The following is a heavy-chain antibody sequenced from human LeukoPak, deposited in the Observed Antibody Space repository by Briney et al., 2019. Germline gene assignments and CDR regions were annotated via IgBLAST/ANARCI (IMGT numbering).Heavy chain of an antibody. J-gene: IGHJ4*02. D-gene: IGHD3-9*01. CDR1: GFTFSSYS. CDR3: ARVDDILTGYYTPMEDY. CDR2: ISSSSSYI. V-gene: IGHV3-21*01. Sequence: GGSLRLSCAASGFTFSSYSMNWVRQAPGKGLEWVSSISSSSSYIYYADSVKGRFTISRDNAKNSLYLQMNSLRAEDTAVYYCARVDDILTGYYTPMEDYWGQGTLVTVSS.